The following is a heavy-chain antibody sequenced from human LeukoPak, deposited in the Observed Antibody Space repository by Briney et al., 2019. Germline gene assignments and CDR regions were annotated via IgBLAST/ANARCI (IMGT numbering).Heavy chain of an antibody. D-gene: IGHD6-13*01. Sequence: GGSLRLSCAASGFTFSPSGMNWVRQAPGKGLEWVSSISGDSAYIYYADSVKDRFTISRDNAENSLYLQMNSLRAEDTAVYYCAKGSIAAAGYMDVWGKGTTVTVSS. CDR1: GFTFSPSG. CDR3: AKGSIAAAGYMDV. CDR2: ISGDSAYI. J-gene: IGHJ6*03. V-gene: IGHV3-21*01.